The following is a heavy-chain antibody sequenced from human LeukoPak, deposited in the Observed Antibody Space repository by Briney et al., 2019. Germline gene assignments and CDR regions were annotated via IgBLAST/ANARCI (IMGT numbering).Heavy chain of an antibody. CDR3: ANCRRDGYNQWYYGMDV. D-gene: IGHD5-24*01. CDR2: ISDDGYNK. J-gene: IGHJ6*02. Sequence: GGSLRLSCAASGFTFNKSWMSWVRQAPGKGLEWVAVISDDGYNKYYADSVKGRFTISRDDSKNTLFLQMSSLRAEDTALYYCANCRRDGYNQWYYGMDVWGQGTTVTVSS. CDR1: GFTFNKSW. V-gene: IGHV3-30*18.